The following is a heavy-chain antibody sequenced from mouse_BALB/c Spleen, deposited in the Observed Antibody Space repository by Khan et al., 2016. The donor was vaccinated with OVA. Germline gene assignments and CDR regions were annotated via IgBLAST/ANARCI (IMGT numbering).Heavy chain of an antibody. V-gene: IGHV2-6-5*01. CDR2: IWSGGST. Sequence: VKLEESGPGLVAPSQNLSITCTVSGFSLSDYDVSWIRQPPGKGLEWLGVIWSGGSTYYNSALKSRLSISKDNSKSQVFLTMSSLQSDDTAMFYCAKGVWSYYYTLDYWGQGTSVTVSS. CDR1: GFSLSDYD. J-gene: IGHJ4*01. CDR3: AKGVWSYYYTLDY.